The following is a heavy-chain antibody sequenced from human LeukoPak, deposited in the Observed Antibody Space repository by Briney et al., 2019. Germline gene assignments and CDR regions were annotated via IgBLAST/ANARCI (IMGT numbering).Heavy chain of an antibody. CDR2: IYPSDSDT. D-gene: IGHD1-26*01. J-gene: IGHJ4*02. Sequence: GESLKISCKGSGYSFTSYWIGWVRQMPGKGLEWMGIIYPSDSDTRYSPSFQGQVTISADKSISTAYLQWSSLKASDTAFYYCARRVGSLESAYYFDYWGQGTLVTVSS. V-gene: IGHV5-51*01. CDR3: ARRVGSLESAYYFDY. CDR1: GYSFTSYW.